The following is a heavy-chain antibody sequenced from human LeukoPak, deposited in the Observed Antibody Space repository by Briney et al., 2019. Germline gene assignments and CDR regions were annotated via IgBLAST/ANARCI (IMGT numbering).Heavy chain of an antibody. Sequence: GGSLRLSCAASGFTFSSYGMHWVRQAPGKGLEWVAFIRYDGSNKYYADSVKGRFTISRDNSKNTLCLQMNSLRAEDTAVYYCAKLDPGDIAAAGTRIDYWGQGTLVTVSS. V-gene: IGHV3-30*02. J-gene: IGHJ4*02. D-gene: IGHD6-13*01. CDR3: AKLDPGDIAAAGTRIDY. CDR2: IRYDGSNK. CDR1: GFTFSSYG.